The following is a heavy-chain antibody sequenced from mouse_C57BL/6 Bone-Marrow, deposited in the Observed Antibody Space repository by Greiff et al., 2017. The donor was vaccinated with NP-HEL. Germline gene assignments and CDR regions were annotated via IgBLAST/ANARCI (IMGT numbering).Heavy chain of an antibody. J-gene: IGHJ2*01. Sequence: VQLQQSVAELVRPGASVKLSCTASGFNIKNTYMHWVKQRPEQGLEWIGRIDPANGNTKYAPKFQGKATITADTSSNTAYLQLSSLTSEDTSIYYCAKSLYYYGRSLYYWGQGTTLTVSS. CDR2: IDPANGNT. CDR1: GFNIKNTY. CDR3: AKSLYYYGRSLYY. V-gene: IGHV14-3*01. D-gene: IGHD1-1*01.